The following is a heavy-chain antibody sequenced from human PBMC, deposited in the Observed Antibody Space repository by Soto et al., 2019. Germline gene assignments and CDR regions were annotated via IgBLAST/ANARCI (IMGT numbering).Heavy chain of an antibody. V-gene: IGHV3-23*01. CDR1: GFTFNNYA. CDR3: AKDWALGGPQHY. J-gene: IGHJ4*02. D-gene: IGHD3-16*01. Sequence: EVQLLESGGGLVQPGGSLILSCAASGFTFNNYAMSWVRQSPTKGLEWVSGISASGDTYYADSVRGRFTISRDNSKNTMSIQMNSLRVEDTAIYYCAKDWALGGPQHYWGQATLVTVSS. CDR2: ISASGDT.